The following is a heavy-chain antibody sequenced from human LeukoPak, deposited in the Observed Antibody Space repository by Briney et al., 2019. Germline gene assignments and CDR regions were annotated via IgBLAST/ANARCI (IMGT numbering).Heavy chain of an antibody. J-gene: IGHJ4*02. CDR3: ARDGDLTPAVPFDY. V-gene: IGHV3-48*03. Sequence: GGSLRLSCAASGFTFSSYEMNWVRQAPGKGLEWVSYINSPGTTVYYADSVKGRFTISRDNAKNSLYLQMNSLRADDTAIYYCARDGDLTPAVPFDYWGQGTLVTVSS. D-gene: IGHD6-25*01. CDR2: INSPGTTV. CDR1: GFTFSSYE.